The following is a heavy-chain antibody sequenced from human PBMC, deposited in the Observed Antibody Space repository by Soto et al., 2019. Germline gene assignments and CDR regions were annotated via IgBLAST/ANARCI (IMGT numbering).Heavy chain of an antibody. J-gene: IGHJ4*02. CDR1: GGSFRGYY. CDR3: AIPNSGSGSLPHYFDY. D-gene: IGHD3-10*01. V-gene: IGHV4-34*01. Sequence: QVQLQQWGAGLLKPSETMSITCAVYGGSFRGYYWSWIRQPPGKGLEWIGEINHSGSTNYNPSLKSRVTISVDTSKNQFSLKLSSVTAADTAVYYCAIPNSGSGSLPHYFDYWGQGTLVTVSS. CDR2: INHSGST.